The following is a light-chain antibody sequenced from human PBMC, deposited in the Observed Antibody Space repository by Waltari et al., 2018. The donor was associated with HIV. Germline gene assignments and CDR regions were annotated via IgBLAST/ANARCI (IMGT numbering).Light chain of an antibody. Sequence: SYVLTQPPSVSVAPGKTATLTCAGNHIGSKNVHWYQQRPGQAPVLVINLDKQRPSGIRDRFSGSKSGTSASLAISGLRSEDEADYYCAVWDDSVSAWVFGGGTKLTVL. CDR3: AVWDDSVSAWV. J-gene: IGLJ3*02. V-gene: IGLV3-21*03. CDR1: HIGSKN. CDR2: LDK.